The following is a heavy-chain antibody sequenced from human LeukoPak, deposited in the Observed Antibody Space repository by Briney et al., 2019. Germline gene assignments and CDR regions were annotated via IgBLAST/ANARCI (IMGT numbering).Heavy chain of an antibody. D-gene: IGHD3-9*01. V-gene: IGHV3-23*01. Sequence: GGSLRLPCAASGFTFSSYAMSWVRQAPGKGLEWVSAISGSGGSTYYADSVKGRFTISRDNSKNTLYLQMNSLRAEDTAVYYCASSLRYSLTGYYFWGQGTLVTVSS. CDR1: GFTFSSYA. CDR3: ASSLRYSLTGYYF. CDR2: ISGSGGST. J-gene: IGHJ4*02.